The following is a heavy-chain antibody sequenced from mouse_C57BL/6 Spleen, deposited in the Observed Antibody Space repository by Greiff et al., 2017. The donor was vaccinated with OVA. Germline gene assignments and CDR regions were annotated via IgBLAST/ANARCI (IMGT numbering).Heavy chain of an antibody. CDR3: ARRADDGRGYFDV. CDR1: GYTFTSYW. J-gene: IGHJ1*03. D-gene: IGHD2-3*01. V-gene: IGHV1-72*01. Sequence: VQLQQPGAELVKPGASVKLSCKASGYTFTSYWMHWVKQRPGRGLEWIGRIDPNSGGTKYNEKFKSKATLTVDKPSSTAYMQLSSLTSEDSAVYYCARRADDGRGYFDVWGTGTTVTVSS. CDR2: IDPNSGGT.